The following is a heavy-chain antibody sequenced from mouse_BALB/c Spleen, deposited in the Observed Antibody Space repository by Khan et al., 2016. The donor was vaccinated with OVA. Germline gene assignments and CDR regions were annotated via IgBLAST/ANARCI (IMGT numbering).Heavy chain of an antibody. CDR2: ISYSGVT. V-gene: IGHV3-2*02. CDR1: GYSITSGYA. Sequence: EVQLQESGPGLVKPSQSLSLTCTVTGYSITSGYAWNWIRQFPGNTLEWMGYISYSGVTSYTPSLTSRISITRDTSKNQFFLQLNSVTTEDTATYYCARGNYYGYYFDYWGQGTTLTVSS. D-gene: IGHD1-1*01. J-gene: IGHJ2*01. CDR3: ARGNYYGYYFDY.